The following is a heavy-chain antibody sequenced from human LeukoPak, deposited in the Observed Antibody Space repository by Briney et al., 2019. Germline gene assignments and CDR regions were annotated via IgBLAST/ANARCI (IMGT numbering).Heavy chain of an antibody. CDR2: ISYDGSDK. Sequence: GGSLRLSCAASGFTFSTYGAHWVRQAPGKGLEWVAFISYDGSDKYYADSVKGRFTISRDNSRNTLYLQMNSLRDEDTAIYYCARGGLVAVETPCFDYWGQGTLVAVSS. CDR3: ARGGLVAVETPCFDY. CDR1: GFTFSTYG. V-gene: IGHV3-30*03. J-gene: IGHJ4*02. D-gene: IGHD5-12*01.